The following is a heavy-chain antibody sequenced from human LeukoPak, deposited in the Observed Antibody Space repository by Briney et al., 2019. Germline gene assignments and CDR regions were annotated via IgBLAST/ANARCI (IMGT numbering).Heavy chain of an antibody. V-gene: IGHV1-2*02. CDR2: INPNSGGT. CDR1: GYTFTGYY. Sequence: ASVKVSCKASGYTFTGYYMHWVRQAPGQGLEWMGWINPNSGGTNYAQKFQGRVTMTRDTSISTAYMELRRLRSDDTAVYYCARDIAVAGHDAFDIWGQGTMVTVSS. CDR3: ARDIAVAGHDAFDI. D-gene: IGHD6-19*01. J-gene: IGHJ3*02.